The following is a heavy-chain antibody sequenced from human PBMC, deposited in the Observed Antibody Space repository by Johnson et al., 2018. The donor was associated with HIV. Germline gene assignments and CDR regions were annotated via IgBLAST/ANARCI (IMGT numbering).Heavy chain of an antibody. CDR1: GFTVSRNY. CDR2: ISYDGSNK. Sequence: QVQLVESGGGLVKPGGSLRLSCAASGFTVSRNYMSWVRQAPGKGLEWVAVISYDGSNKYYADSVKGRFTISRDNSKNTLYLQMNSLRTEDTAVYYCAKLIEYHEDGWDAFDLWGQGTMVTVSS. D-gene: IGHD2-2*01. J-gene: IGHJ3*01. CDR3: AKLIEYHEDGWDAFDL. V-gene: IGHV3-30*18.